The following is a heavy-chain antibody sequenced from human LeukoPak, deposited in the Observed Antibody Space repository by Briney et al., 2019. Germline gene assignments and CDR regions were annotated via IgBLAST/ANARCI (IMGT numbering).Heavy chain of an antibody. Sequence: PGGSLRLSCAASGFTFSSYVMSWVRQAPGKGLEWVSAISGSDGSTWYADSVKGRFTVSRDNSKNTVYLQMNSLRAEDTAVYYCARGLNTYDSSGFYLFWGQGTLVTVSS. V-gene: IGHV3-23*01. J-gene: IGHJ4*02. CDR1: GFTFSSYV. CDR2: ISGSDGST. CDR3: ARGLNTYDSSGFYLF. D-gene: IGHD3-22*01.